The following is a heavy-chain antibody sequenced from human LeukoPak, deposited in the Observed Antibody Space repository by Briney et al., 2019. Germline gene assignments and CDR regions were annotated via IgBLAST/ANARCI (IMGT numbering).Heavy chain of an antibody. J-gene: IGHJ4*02. V-gene: IGHV4-61*02. CDR2: IYTSGST. Sequence: SETLSLTCTVSGGSICSGSYYWSWVRQPAGEGLEWIGRIYTSGSTNYNPSLKSRVTISVDTSENQFSLKLSSVTAADTAVYYCARDYGSGSYYPYFDYWGQGTLVTVSS. CDR3: ARDYGSGSYYPYFDY. D-gene: IGHD3-10*01. CDR1: GGSICSGSYY.